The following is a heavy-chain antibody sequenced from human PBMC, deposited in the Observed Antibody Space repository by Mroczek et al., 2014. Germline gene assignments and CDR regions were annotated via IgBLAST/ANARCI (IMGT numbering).Heavy chain of an antibody. CDR2: IYTSGST. D-gene: IGHD1-14*01. CDR3: ARGEPGPFWFDP. V-gene: IGHV4-61*02. CDR1: GGSISSGSYY. J-gene: IGHJ5*02. Sequence: KESGPGLVKPSQTLSLTCTVSGGSISSGSYYWSWIRQPAGKGLEWIGRIYTSGSTNYNPSLKSRVTMSVDTSKNQFSLKLSSVTAADTAVYYCARGEPGPFWFDPWGQGTLVTVSS.